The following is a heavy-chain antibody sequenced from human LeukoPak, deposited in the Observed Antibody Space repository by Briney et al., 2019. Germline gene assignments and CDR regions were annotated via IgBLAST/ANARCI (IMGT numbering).Heavy chain of an antibody. CDR1: GFTVSSNY. J-gene: IGHJ4*02. CDR2: IYSGGST. V-gene: IGHV3-53*01. D-gene: IGHD6-19*01. Sequence: GGSLRLSCAASGFTVSSNYMSWVRQAPGKGLEWVSVIYSGGSTYYADSVKGRFTISRDNSKNTLYLQMNSLRAEDTAVYYCARDRVAGPTYYFDYWGQGTLVTVSS. CDR3: ARDRVAGPTYYFDY.